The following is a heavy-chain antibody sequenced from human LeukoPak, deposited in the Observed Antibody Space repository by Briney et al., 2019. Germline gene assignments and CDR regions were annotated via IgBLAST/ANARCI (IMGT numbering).Heavy chain of an antibody. CDR2: ISWNSGSI. J-gene: IGHJ4*02. Sequence: GRSLRLSCAASGFTFDDYAMHWVRQAPGKGLEWVSGISWNSGSIGYADSVKGRFTISRDNAKNSLYLQMNSLRAEDTALYYCAKIVAGDAFRGYFDYWGQGTLVTVSS. D-gene: IGHD3-16*01. CDR1: GFTFDDYA. CDR3: AKIVAGDAFRGYFDY. V-gene: IGHV3-9*01.